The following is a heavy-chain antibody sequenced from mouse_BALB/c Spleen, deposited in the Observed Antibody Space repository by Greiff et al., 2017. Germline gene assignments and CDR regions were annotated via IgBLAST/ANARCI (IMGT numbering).Heavy chain of an antibody. CDR3: ARAYDPGAMDY. CDR2: IWGDGST. V-gene: IGHV2-6-7*02. CDR1: GFSLTGYG. Sequence: VQLQESGPGLVAPSQSLSITCTVSGFSLTGYGVNWVRQPPGKGLEWLGMIWGDGSTDYNSALKSRLSISKDNSKSQVFLKMNSLQTDDTARYYCARAYDPGAMDYWGQGTSVTVSS. D-gene: IGHD2-3*01. J-gene: IGHJ4*01.